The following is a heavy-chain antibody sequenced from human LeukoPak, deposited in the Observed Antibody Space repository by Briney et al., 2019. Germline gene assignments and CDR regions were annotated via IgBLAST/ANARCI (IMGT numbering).Heavy chain of an antibody. Sequence: SETLSLTCTVYGGSISNYYWNWIRQPPGKGLEWIGYIYYSGTTKYNPSLQSRVTISVDTSKNQFSLKLTSVTAADTAVYYCAYNRNRIIGTFDIWGQGTMVTVSS. D-gene: IGHD1-14*01. CDR3: AYNRNRIIGTFDI. CDR2: IYYSGTT. V-gene: IGHV4-59*12. CDR1: GGSISNYY. J-gene: IGHJ3*02.